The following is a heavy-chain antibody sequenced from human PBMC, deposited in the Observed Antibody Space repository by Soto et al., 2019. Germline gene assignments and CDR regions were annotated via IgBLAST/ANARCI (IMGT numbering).Heavy chain of an antibody. Sequence: EVQLVETGGGLIQPGGSLRLSCAASGLTVSRTQMAWVRQVPGKGLQWVSVIYSAGSTYYANAVRGRFTISRDISENKISLDFSRVTGDDTAIYYCARAREPEYSSSIFFDYWGRGILVTVSS. D-gene: IGHD6-6*01. V-gene: IGHV3-53*02. J-gene: IGHJ4*02. CDR1: GLTVSRTQ. CDR2: IYSAGST. CDR3: ARAREPEYSSSIFFDY.